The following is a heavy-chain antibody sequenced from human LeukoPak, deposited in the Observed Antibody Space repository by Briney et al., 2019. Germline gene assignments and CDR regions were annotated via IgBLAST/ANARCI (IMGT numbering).Heavy chain of an antibody. CDR1: GYSISSGYY. V-gene: IGHV4-38-2*02. CDR3: ARAPSVAGYNWFDP. D-gene: IGHD3-9*01. J-gene: IGHJ5*02. Sequence: SETLSLTCTVSGYSISSGYYWGWIRQPPGKGLEWIGSIYHSGSTYYNPSLKSRVTISVDTSKNQFSLKLSSVTAADTAVYYCARAPSVAGYNWFDPWGQGTLVTVSS. CDR2: IYHSGST.